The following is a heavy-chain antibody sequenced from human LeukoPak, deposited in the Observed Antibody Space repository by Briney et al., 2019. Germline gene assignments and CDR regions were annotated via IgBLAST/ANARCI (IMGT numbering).Heavy chain of an antibody. J-gene: IGHJ4*02. CDR1: GFTFSSYG. CDR2: ISYDGSNK. V-gene: IGHV3-30*18. D-gene: IGHD3-22*01. CDR3: AKGVYYDSSGTFDY. Sequence: GGSLRLSCAASGFTFSSYGMHWVRQAPGKGLEWVAVISYDGSNKYYADSVKGRFTISRDNSKNTLYLQMNSLRAEDTAVYYCAKGVYYDSSGTFDYWGQGTLVTVSS.